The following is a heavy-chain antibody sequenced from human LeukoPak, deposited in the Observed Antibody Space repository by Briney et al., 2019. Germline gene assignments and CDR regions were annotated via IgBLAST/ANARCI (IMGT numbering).Heavy chain of an antibody. CDR1: GGLIPISTYY. CDR2: VYYSGTT. CDR3: ARSRGWLQSHPLGY. V-gene: IGHV4-39*07. J-gene: IGHJ4*02. Sequence: SETLSLSCTVSGGLIPISTYYWGWIRQPPGKGLEWIGSVYYSGTTKYNPSLKSRVTLSVDTSKNQFSLKLSSVTAADTAVYYCARSRGWLQSHPLGYWGQGTLVTVSS. D-gene: IGHD5-24*01.